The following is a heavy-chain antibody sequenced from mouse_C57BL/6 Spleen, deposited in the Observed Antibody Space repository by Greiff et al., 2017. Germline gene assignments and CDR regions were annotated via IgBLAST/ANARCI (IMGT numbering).Heavy chain of an antibody. J-gene: IGHJ1*03. CDR2: ISNGGGST. V-gene: IGHV5-12*01. Sequence: EVQRVESGGGLVQPGGSLKLSCAASGFTFSDYYMYWVRQTPEKRLDWVAYISNGGGSTYYPDTVKGRFTISRDNAKNTLYLQMSRLKSEDTAMYYCARLRNSNWYFDVWGTGTTVTVSS. D-gene: IGHD2-5*01. CDR3: ARLRNSNWYFDV. CDR1: GFTFSDYY.